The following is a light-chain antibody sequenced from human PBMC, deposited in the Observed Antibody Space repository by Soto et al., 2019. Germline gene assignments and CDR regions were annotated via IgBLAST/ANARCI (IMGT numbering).Light chain of an antibody. J-gene: IGKJ1*01. Sequence: IQMTQSPSTLSGSVVYRVTITFRSSQTISSWLAWYQQKPGKAPKLLIYKASTLKSGVPSRFSGSGSGTEFTLTISSLQPDDFATYYCQNYNSYSEAFGQGTKVDIK. V-gene: IGKV1-5*03. CDR3: QNYNSYSEA. CDR2: KAS. CDR1: QTISSW.